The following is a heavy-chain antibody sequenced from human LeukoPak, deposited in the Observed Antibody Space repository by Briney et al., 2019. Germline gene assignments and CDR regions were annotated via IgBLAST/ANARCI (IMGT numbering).Heavy chain of an antibody. Sequence: GGSLRLSCAASGFTFSSYSMNWVRQAPGKGLEWVSSISSSSSYIYYADSVKGRFTISRDNAKNSLYLQMNSLRAEDTAVYYCARDLDYYVSSGYRLDYWGQGTLVTVSS. J-gene: IGHJ4*02. CDR3: ARDLDYYVSSGYRLDY. CDR2: ISSSSSYI. V-gene: IGHV3-21*01. D-gene: IGHD3-22*01. CDR1: GFTFSSYS.